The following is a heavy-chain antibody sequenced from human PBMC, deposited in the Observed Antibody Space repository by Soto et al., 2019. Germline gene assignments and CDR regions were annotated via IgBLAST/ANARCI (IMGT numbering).Heavy chain of an antibody. CDR1: GYSFTSYW. Sequence: GESLKISCKGSGYSFTSYWIGWVRQMPGKGLEWMGIIYPGDSDTRYSPSFQGQVTISADKSISTAYLRWSSLKASDTAMYYCASVASGITGTLSTSKYYYYYYGMDVWGQGTTVTVSS. D-gene: IGHD1-7*01. J-gene: IGHJ6*02. CDR2: IYPGDSDT. V-gene: IGHV5-51*01. CDR3: ASVASGITGTLSTSKYYYYYYGMDV.